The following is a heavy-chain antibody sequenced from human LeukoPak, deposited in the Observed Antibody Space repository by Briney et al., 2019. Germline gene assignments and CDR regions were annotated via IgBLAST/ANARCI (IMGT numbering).Heavy chain of an antibody. D-gene: IGHD2-15*01. CDR2: ISYDGSNK. J-gene: IGHJ4*02. V-gene: IGHV3-30-3*01. CDR3: ARDHRNCSGGSCYIPYYFDY. Sequence: GGSLRLSCAASGFTFSSYAMHWVHQAPGKGLEWVAVISYDGSNKYYADSVKGRFTISRDNSKNTLYLQMNSLRAEDTAVYYCARDHRNCSGGSCYIPYYFDYWGQGTLVTVSS. CDR1: GFTFSSYA.